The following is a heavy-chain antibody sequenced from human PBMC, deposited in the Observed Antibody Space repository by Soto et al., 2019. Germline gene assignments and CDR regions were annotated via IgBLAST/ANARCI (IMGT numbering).Heavy chain of an antibody. CDR1: GYNFTCYY. D-gene: IGHD2-15*01. CDR2: INPNSGGT. V-gene: IGHV1-2*02. CDR3: ARVNVVVVAATREYYFDY. J-gene: IGHJ4*02. Sequence: GGSVKVSCKASGYNFTCYYMHSVRQAPGQGLEWMGWINPNSGGTNYAQKFQGRVTMTRDTSISTAYMELSRLRSDDTAVYYCARVNVVVVAATREYYFDYWGQGTLVTVSS.